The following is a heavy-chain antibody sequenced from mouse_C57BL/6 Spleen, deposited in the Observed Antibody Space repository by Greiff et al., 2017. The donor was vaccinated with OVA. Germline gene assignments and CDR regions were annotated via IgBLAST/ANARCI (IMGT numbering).Heavy chain of an antibody. V-gene: IGHV1-64*01. J-gene: IGHJ1*03. CDR3: ASPYGSSYGYFDV. CDR1: GYTFTSYW. Sequence: VQLQQSGAELVKPGASVKLSCKASGYTFTSYWMHWVKQRPGQGLEWIGMIHPNSGSTNYNEKFKSKATLTVDKSSSTAYMQLSSLTSEDSAVYYGASPYGSSYGYFDVWGTGTTVTVSS. D-gene: IGHD1-1*01. CDR2: IHPNSGST.